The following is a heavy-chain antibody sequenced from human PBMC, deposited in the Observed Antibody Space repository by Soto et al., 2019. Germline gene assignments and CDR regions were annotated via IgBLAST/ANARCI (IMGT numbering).Heavy chain of an antibody. CDR2: LTYDGSKQ. CDR1: GFTFSSYR. D-gene: IGHD6-13*01. J-gene: IGHJ3*02. V-gene: IGHV3-33*01. CDR3: ARGEAIAKVAFDI. Sequence: QEHLMESGGGVVQPGRPLRLSCEGSGFTFSSYRMQWVRQAPGKGLEWVAGLTYDGSKQEYAESVKGRFTISRDNSRNTVFLQMNSLRVEDTAVYHCARGEAIAKVAFDIWGQGTMVTVSS.